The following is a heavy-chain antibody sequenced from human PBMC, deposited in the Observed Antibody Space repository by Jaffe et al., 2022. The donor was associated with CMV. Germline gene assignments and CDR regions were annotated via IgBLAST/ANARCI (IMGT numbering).Heavy chain of an antibody. CDR1: GGSFTFYY. CDR2: MYESGDM. Sequence: QVQLQESGPGLVKPSGTLSLTCTVSGGSFTFYYYTWIRQAPGKGLEWIGHMYESGDMDYNPSLNGRATIIVDKSQNQFSLRLTSVTAADTAVYYCARGIPAFRPYFYMDVWGTGTTVAVS. J-gene: IGHJ6*03. CDR3: ARGIPAFRPYFYMDV. V-gene: IGHV4-59*01.